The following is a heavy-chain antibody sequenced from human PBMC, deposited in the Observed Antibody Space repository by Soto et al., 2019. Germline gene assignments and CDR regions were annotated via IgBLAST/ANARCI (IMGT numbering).Heavy chain of an antibody. V-gene: IGHV1-69*14. CDR2: IIPIFGTA. CDR3: ARRMVRGQNPLDY. CDR1: GGTFSRYA. J-gene: IGHJ4*02. Sequence: QVQLVQSGAEVKKPGSSVKVSCKASGGTFSRYAISWVRQAPGQGLEWMGGIIPIFGTANYAQKFQGRVTITADKSTITAYMELSSLRSEDTAVYYCARRMVRGQNPLDYWGQGTLVTVSS. D-gene: IGHD3-10*01.